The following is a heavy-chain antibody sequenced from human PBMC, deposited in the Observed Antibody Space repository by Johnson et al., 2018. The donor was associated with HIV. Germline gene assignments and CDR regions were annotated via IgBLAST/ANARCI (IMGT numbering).Heavy chain of an antibody. CDR3: AKDNPGVSHAFDI. D-gene: IGHD1-14*01. Sequence: QVQLVESGGGLVQPGGSLRLSCAASGFTFSSYAMSWVRQAPGKGLEWVAVIWYDGSNKYYADSVKGRFTISRDNSKNTLYLQMNSLRAEDTAVYYCAKDNPGVSHAFDIWGQGTMVTVSS. J-gene: IGHJ3*02. CDR2: IWYDGSNK. V-gene: IGHV3-33*06. CDR1: GFTFSSYA.